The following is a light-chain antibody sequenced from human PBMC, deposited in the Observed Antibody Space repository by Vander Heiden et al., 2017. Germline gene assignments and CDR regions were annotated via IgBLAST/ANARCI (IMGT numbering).Light chain of an antibody. CDR1: SNDVGSYDL. J-gene: IGLJ1*01. Sequence: QSALTQPASVSASPGQSLTISCTGTSNDVGSYDLVSWYQQHPGKAPKLLIYETIKRPSGVSNRFSGSKSGNTASLTISGLQVDDEADYHCFSYGGSSTFYVFGTGTKVTVL. CDR2: ETI. V-gene: IGLV2-23*01. CDR3: FSYGGSSTFYV.